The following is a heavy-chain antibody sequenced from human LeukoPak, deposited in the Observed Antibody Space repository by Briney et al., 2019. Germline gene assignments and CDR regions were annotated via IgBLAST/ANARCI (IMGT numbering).Heavy chain of an antibody. D-gene: IGHD6-13*01. CDR3: AKHYTGSSRPYDS. CDR1: GFTFSSYA. Sequence: GGSLRLSCAASGFTFSSYAMSWVRQAPGKGLEWVSGFSGSGGSTYYADSVKGRFTISRDNSKNSLYLQMNSLRAEDTAVYYCAKHYTGSSRPYDSWGQGTLVTVSS. V-gene: IGHV3-23*01. J-gene: IGHJ4*02. CDR2: FSGSGGST.